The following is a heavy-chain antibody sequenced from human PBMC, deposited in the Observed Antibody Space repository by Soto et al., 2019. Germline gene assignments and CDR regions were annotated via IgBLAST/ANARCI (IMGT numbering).Heavy chain of an antibody. V-gene: IGHV1-69*08. Sequence: QVQLVQSGAEVKKPGSSVKVSCKASGGTFSSYTISWVRQAPGQGLEWMGRIIPILGIANYAQKFQGRVTIPADKSTSTAYMELSSLRSEDTAVYYCARDKAVAGIALAYWGQGTLVTVSS. CDR2: IIPILGIA. CDR1: GGTFSSYT. J-gene: IGHJ4*02. CDR3: ARDKAVAGIALAY. D-gene: IGHD6-19*01.